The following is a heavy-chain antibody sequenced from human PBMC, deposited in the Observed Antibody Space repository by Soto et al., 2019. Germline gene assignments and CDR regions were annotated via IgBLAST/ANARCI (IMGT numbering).Heavy chain of an antibody. V-gene: IGHV1-69*13. CDR1: GGTFSSYA. Sequence: SVKVSCKASGGTFSSYAISWVRQAPGQGLEWMGGIIPIFGTANYAQKFQGRVTITADESTSTAYMELSSLRSEDTAVYYCARGRVRSKDIVVVVAATPSLDYWGQGTLVTVSS. D-gene: IGHD2-15*01. J-gene: IGHJ4*02. CDR2: IIPIFGTA. CDR3: ARGRVRSKDIVVVVAATPSLDY.